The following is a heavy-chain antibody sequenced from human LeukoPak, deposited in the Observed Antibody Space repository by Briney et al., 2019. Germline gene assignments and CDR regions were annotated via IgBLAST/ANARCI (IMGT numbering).Heavy chain of an antibody. D-gene: IGHD2-15*01. CDR1: GFTFSSYA. Sequence: GGSLRLSCAASGFTFSSYAMSWVRQAPGKGLEWASAISGSGGSTYYADSVKGRFTISRDNSKNTLYLQMNSLRAEDTAVYYCAKVPINRIVVVVAATLYYFDYWGQGTLVTVSS. CDR3: AKVPINRIVVVVAATLYYFDY. J-gene: IGHJ4*02. V-gene: IGHV3-23*01. CDR2: ISGSGGST.